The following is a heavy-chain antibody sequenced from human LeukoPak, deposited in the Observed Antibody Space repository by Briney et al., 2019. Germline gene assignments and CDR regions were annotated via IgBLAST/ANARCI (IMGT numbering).Heavy chain of an antibody. CDR1: GFTVSSNS. D-gene: IGHD4-17*01. J-gene: IGHJ4*02. CDR3: ARRAGEYSHPYDY. CDR2: IYSGGNT. V-gene: IGHV3-53*01. Sequence: GGSLRLSCTVSGFTVSSNSMSWVRQAPGKGLEWVSFIYSGGNTHYSDSVKGRFTISRDNSKNTLYLQMNSLRADDTAVYYCARRAGEYSHPYDYWGQGTLVTVSA.